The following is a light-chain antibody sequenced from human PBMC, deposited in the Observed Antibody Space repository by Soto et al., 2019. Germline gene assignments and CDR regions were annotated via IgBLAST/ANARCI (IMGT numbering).Light chain of an antibody. J-gene: IGLJ3*02. CDR1: WSNIGRNY. CDR2: RND. Sequence: QSVLTQPPTASGTPGQKVTISCSGSWSNIGRNYVYWYRQVPGTAPKLLIYRNDQRPSGVPDRFSGSESGTSASLTISGLRSEDEADYYCVAWDDRLRGGVFGGGTKLTVL. V-gene: IGLV1-47*01. CDR3: VAWDDRLRGGV.